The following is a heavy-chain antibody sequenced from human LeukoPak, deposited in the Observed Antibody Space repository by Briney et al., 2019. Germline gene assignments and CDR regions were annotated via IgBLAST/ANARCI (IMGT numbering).Heavy chain of an antibody. J-gene: IGHJ4*02. D-gene: IGHD2-2*01. CDR1: GFTFSSYS. CDR2: IYYSGST. Sequence: PGGSLRLSCTASGFTFSSYSMNWIRQPPGKGLEWIGSIYYSGSTYYNPSLKSRVTISVDTSKNQFSLKLSSVTAADTAVYYCARLMFECSTTCFEGIDYWGQGTLVTVSS. V-gene: IGHV4-39*01. CDR3: ARLMFECSTTCFEGIDY.